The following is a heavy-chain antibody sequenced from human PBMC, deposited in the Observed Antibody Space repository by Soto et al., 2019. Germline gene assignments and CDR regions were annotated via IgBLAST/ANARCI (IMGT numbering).Heavy chain of an antibody. CDR3: AKDARYSYGYVSYFDY. CDR2: ISYDGSNK. D-gene: IGHD5-18*01. Sequence: GGSLRLSCAASGFTFSSYGMHWVRQAPGKGLEWVAVISYDGSNKYYADSVKGRFTISRDNSKNTRYLQMNSLRAEDTAVYYCAKDARYSYGYVSYFDYWGQGTLVTVSS. CDR1: GFTFSSYG. V-gene: IGHV3-30*18. J-gene: IGHJ4*02.